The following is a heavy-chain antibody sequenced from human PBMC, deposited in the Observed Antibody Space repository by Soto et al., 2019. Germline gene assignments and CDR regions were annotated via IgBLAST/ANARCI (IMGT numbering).Heavy chain of an antibody. CDR1: GGSISSYY. Sequence: SETLSLTCTVSGGSISSYYWSWIRQPPGKGLEWIGYIYYSGSTNYNPSLKSRVTISVDTSKNQFSLKLSSVTAADTAVYYCARGPGGITMVRGVIITGREDYYYMDVWGKGTTVTVSS. J-gene: IGHJ6*03. CDR2: IYYSGST. CDR3: ARGPGGITMVRGVIITGREDYYYMDV. V-gene: IGHV4-59*01. D-gene: IGHD3-10*01.